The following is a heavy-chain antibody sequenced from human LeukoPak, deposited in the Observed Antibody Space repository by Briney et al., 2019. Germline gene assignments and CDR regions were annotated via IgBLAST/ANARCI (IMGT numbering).Heavy chain of an antibody. CDR3: TTEAYYYDSGAIKYFDY. Sequence: KPGGSLRLSCAASGFTFTNAWMSWVRQAPGKGLEWVGRIKSKADGGTADYAAPVKGRFTISRDDSKNTLYLQMNSFKTEDTAVYYCTTEAYYYDSGAIKYFDYWGQGTLVTVSS. J-gene: IGHJ4*02. CDR2: IKSKADGGTA. D-gene: IGHD3-22*01. V-gene: IGHV3-15*01. CDR1: GFTFTNAW.